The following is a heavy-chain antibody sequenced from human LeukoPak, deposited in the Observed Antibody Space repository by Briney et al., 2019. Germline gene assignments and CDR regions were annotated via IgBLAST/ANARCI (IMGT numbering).Heavy chain of an antibody. V-gene: IGHV5-51*01. D-gene: IGHD2-15*01. CDR2: IYPDDSDT. CDR1: GYSLKQFC. Sequence: GESLKTPRRSLGYSLKQFCNGWVRQMPGKGLEWMGIIYPDDSDTRYSPSFQGQVTISADKSISTAYPQWSSPKASYTAIHYCARVDIPGSKLGHWAKGTLVTVSS. J-gene: IGHJ1*01. CDR3: ARVDIPGSKLGH.